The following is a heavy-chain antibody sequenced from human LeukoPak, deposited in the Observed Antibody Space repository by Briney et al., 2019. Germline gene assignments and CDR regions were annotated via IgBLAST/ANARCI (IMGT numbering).Heavy chain of an antibody. D-gene: IGHD3-22*01. CDR1: GFTFSSYW. CDR2: IQSDGSST. CDR3: AAQVNYHDSTVWDP. V-gene: IGHV3-74*01. Sequence: PGGSLRLSCAASGFTFSSYWMHWVRQAPGKGLVWVSRIQSDGSSTSYADSVKGRFTMSRDNAKNTLFLQMNSLRDEDTAVYYCAAQVNYHDSTVWDPWGQGTLVTVSS. J-gene: IGHJ5*02.